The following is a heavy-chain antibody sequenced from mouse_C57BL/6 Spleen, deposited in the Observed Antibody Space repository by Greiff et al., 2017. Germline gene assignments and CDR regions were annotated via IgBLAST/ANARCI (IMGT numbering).Heavy chain of an antibody. CDR2: IRSKSNNYAT. Sequence: EVQRVESGGGLVQPKGSLKLSCAASGFSFNTYAMNWVRQAPGKGLEWVARIRSKSNNYATYYADSVKDRFTISRDDSESMLYLQMNNLKTEDTAMYYCVRHGDWDSYYYAMDDWGQGTSVTVSS. CDR3: VRHGDWDSYYYAMDD. V-gene: IGHV10-1*01. CDR1: GFSFNTYA. D-gene: IGHD4-1*01. J-gene: IGHJ4*01.